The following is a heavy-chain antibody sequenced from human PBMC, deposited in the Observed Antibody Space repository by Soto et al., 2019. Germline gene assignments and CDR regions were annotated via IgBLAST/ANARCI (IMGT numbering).Heavy chain of an antibody. Sequence: GESLKISCKGSGYSFTTYWIGWVRQMPGKGLEWMAIIYPDDSDTRYSPSFQGQVTISADKSISTAYLQWSSLKASDTAMYYCARLSYTCKDGGVDYWGQGTQVTVSS. CDR2: IYPDDSDT. CDR3: ARLSYTCKDGGVDY. D-gene: IGHD3-10*01. J-gene: IGHJ4*02. CDR1: GYSFTTYW. V-gene: IGHV5-51*01.